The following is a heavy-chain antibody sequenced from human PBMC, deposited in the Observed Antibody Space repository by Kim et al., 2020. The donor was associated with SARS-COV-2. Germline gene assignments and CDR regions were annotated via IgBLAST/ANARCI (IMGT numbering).Heavy chain of an antibody. J-gene: IGHJ4*02. CDR3: ARLITFGGVIVQYYFDY. CDR1: GGSISSYY. CDR2: IYYSGST. D-gene: IGHD3-16*02. Sequence: SETLSITCTVSGGSISSYYWSWIRQPPGKGLEWIGYIYYSGSTNYNPSLKSRVTISVDTSKNQFSLKLSSVTAADTAVYYCARLITFGGVIVQYYFDYWGQGTLVTVSS. V-gene: IGHV4-59*08.